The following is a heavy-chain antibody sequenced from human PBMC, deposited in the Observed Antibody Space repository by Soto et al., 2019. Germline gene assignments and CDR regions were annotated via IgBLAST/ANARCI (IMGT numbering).Heavy chain of an antibody. CDR1: GGTFSSYA. J-gene: IGHJ5*02. CDR3: ARDRSGIVGASWFDP. V-gene: IGHV1-69*13. D-gene: IGHD1-26*01. CDR2: IIPIFGTA. Sequence: VKVSCKASGGTFSSYAISWVRQAPGQGLEWMGGIIPIFGTANYAQKFQGRVTITADESTSTAYMELSSLRSEDTAVYYCARDRSGIVGASWFDPWGQGTLVTVSS.